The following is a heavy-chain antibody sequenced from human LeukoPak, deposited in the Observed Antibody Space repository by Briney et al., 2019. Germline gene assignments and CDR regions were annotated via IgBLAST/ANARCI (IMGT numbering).Heavy chain of an antibody. CDR3: AREGDCSDGSCYGVNWFDP. V-gene: IGHV7-4-1*02. D-gene: IGHD2-15*01. J-gene: IGHJ5*02. Sequence: ASVKVSCKASGYTFTNYAMNWVRQAPGQGFEWLGWINTNTGNPTYAQAFRGRFVFSLDTSVNTAYLHINSLQAEDTAVYYCAREGDCSDGSCYGVNWFDPWGQGTLVTVSS. CDR1: GYTFTNYA. CDR2: INTNTGNP.